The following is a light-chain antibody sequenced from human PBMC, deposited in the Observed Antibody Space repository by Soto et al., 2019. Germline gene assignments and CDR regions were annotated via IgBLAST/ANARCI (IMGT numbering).Light chain of an antibody. CDR2: AVS. J-gene: IGKJ1*01. Sequence: EIMMTQSPGTLSASPGERATLSCRASQSVSSNLAWYQQKPGQAPRLLIYAVSTRATGIPARFSGSGSGTDVTLTISSLQSDEFAVYYCQQYNKWPLTFGQGNKVEIK. CDR1: QSVSSN. CDR3: QQYNKWPLT. V-gene: IGKV3-15*01.